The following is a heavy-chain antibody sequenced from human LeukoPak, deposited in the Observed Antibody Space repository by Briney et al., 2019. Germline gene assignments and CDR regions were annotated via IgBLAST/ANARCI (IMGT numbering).Heavy chain of an antibody. D-gene: IGHD3-3*01. Sequence: SETLSLTCAVYGGSFSGYYWSWIRQPPGKGLEWIGEINHSGSTYYNPSLKGRVTISVDTSKNQFSLKLSSVTAADTAVYYCARRGIFGVVIDYWGQGTLVTVSS. J-gene: IGHJ4*02. CDR3: ARRGIFGVVIDY. CDR2: INHSGST. CDR1: GGSFSGYY. V-gene: IGHV4-34*01.